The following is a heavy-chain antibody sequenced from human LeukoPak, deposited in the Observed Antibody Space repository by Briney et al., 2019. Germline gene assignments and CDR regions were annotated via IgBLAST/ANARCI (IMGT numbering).Heavy chain of an antibody. CDR1: AFTFRSYW. CDR2: IKPDGSEK. CDR3: TRDASGDTNSGPRMDV. D-gene: IGHD1-26*01. J-gene: IGHJ6*02. V-gene: IGHV3-7*05. Sequence: GGCLTLSCAASAFTFRSYWMSWVRQAPGKGLEWVAMIKPDGSEKYYVDSVKGLFTTSRDNAKNALYLQMTSLRAEDTAVYYCTRDASGDTNSGPRMDVWGQGTTVTVSS.